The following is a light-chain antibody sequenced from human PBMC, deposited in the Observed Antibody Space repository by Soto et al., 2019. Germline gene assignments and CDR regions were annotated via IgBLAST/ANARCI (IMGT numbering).Light chain of an antibody. V-gene: IGLV1-36*01. CDR2: YDD. Sequence: QSVLTQPPSVSAAPRQRVIISCSGSXXXIGNHAVNWYQQLPGKAPKLLISYDDLVPSGVSDRFTGSKSGTSASLAISGLQSXDXAEXHCAAWDDRLNAVVFGGGTKLTVL. CDR1: XXXIGNHA. CDR3: AAWDDRLNAVV. J-gene: IGLJ2*01.